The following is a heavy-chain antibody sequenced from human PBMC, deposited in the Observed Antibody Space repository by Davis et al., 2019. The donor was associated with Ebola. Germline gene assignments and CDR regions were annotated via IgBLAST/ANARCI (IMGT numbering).Heavy chain of an antibody. V-gene: IGHV3-30*04. CDR2: ISYDGGKK. D-gene: IGHD4-11*01. J-gene: IGHJ4*02. CDR1: GFTFSAYT. Sequence: GGSLRLSCVVSGFTFSAYTMHWVRQAPGKGPEWVAVISYDGGKKDYTDSVKGRFTISRDNYRKTLYLQMNSLRREDTAIYYCASDYSGDWGQGTLVSVSS. CDR3: ASDYSGD.